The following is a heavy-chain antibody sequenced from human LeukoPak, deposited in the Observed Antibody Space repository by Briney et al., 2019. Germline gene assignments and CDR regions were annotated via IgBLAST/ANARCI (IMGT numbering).Heavy chain of an antibody. J-gene: IGHJ4*02. CDR1: GFTFSSYA. CDR3: AKKIGSWGLDFDY. V-gene: IGHV3-23*01. D-gene: IGHD2-15*01. Sequence: HTGGSLRLSCAASGFTFSSYAMSWVRQAPGKGREWVSAISGSGGSTYYADSVKGRFTISRDNSKNTLYLQMNSLRAEDTAVYYCAKKIGSWGLDFDYWGQGTLVTVSS. CDR2: ISGSGGST.